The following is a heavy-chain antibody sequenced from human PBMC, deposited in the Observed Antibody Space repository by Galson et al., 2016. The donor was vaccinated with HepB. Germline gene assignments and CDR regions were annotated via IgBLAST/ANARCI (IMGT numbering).Heavy chain of an antibody. J-gene: IGHJ4*02. CDR2: VSHSETT. CDR3: ARGHDYGDYRMDY. V-gene: IGHV4-30-2*01. D-gene: IGHD4-17*01. Sequence: TLSLTCAVSGGSVRSGGFSWNWIRQPPGKGLEWIGYVSHSETTYYNPSLKSRVTISVDRSKNEVSLKLSSVTAADTAVYYCARGHDYGDYRMDYWGQGILVTVSS. CDR1: GGSVRSGGFS.